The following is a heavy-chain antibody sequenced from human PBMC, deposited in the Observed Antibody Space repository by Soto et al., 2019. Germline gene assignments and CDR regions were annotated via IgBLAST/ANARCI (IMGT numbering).Heavy chain of an antibody. J-gene: IGHJ3*02. CDR2: FDPEDGET. CDR3: ATVGELSLFHAFDI. V-gene: IGHV1-24*01. CDR1: GYTLTELS. Sequence: GASVKVSCKVSGYTLTELSMHWVRQAPGKGLEWMGGFDPEDGETIYAQKFQGRVTMTEDTSTDTAYMELSSLRSEDTAVYYCATVGELSLFHAFDIWGQGTMVTVSS. D-gene: IGHD3-16*02.